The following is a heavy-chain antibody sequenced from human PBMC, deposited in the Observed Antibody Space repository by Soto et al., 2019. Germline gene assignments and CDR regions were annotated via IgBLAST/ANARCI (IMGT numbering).Heavy chain of an antibody. CDR1: GGTFSSYA. V-gene: IGHV1-69*13. J-gene: IGHJ6*02. CDR3: ARVLIIDFWSGYYMGPYYYYGMDV. CDR2: IIPIFGTA. D-gene: IGHD3-3*01. Sequence: VKVSCKASGGTFSSYAISWVRQAPGQGLEWMGGIIPIFGTANYAQKFQGRVTITADESTSTAYMELSSLRSEDTAVYYCARVLIIDFWSGYYMGPYYYYGMDVWGQGTTVTVSS.